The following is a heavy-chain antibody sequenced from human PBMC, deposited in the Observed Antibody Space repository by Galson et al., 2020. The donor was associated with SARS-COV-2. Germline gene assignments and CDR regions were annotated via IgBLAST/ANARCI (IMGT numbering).Heavy chain of an antibody. V-gene: IGHV3-23*01. CDR1: GFTFSSYA. J-gene: IGHJ6*02. Sequence: GSLRLSCAASGFTFSSYAMNWVRQAPGEGLEWVSAISGSGDTTHYAGSVKGRFTISRDNSKNTLYMQMNSVRAEDTAVYYCAKRLYSSSQSETRGMDVWGQGATVTVSS. CDR2: ISGSGDTT. CDR3: AKRLYSSSQSETRGMDV. D-gene: IGHD6-13*01.